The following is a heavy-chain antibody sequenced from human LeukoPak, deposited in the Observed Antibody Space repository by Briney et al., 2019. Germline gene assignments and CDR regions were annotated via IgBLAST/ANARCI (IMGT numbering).Heavy chain of an antibody. D-gene: IGHD5-12*01. CDR1: GGSISSGDYY. CDR2: IYYSGST. Sequence: SQTLSLTCTVSGGSISSGDYYWSWIRQPPGKGLEWIGYIYYSGSTYYNPSLKSRVTVSVDTSKNQFSLKLSSVTAADTAVYYCARGYGGYDRVFDYWGQGTWSPSPQ. CDR3: ARGYGGYDRVFDY. J-gene: IGHJ4*02. V-gene: IGHV4-30-4*08.